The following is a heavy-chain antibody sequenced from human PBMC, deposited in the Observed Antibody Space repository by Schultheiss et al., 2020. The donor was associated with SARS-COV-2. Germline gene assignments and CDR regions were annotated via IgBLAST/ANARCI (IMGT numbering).Heavy chain of an antibody. J-gene: IGHJ6*02. D-gene: IGHD1-7*01. CDR3: ARALRRTLSGYYYGMDV. CDR2: IWYDGSDE. Sequence: GGSLRLSCAASGFTFSSYGMHWVRQAPGKGLEWVAVIWYDGSDEYYADSVKGRFTISRDNSKNTLYLQKSNLRAEDTAVYYCARALRRTLSGYYYGMDVWGQGTTVTVSS. V-gene: IGHV3-33*01. CDR1: GFTFSSYG.